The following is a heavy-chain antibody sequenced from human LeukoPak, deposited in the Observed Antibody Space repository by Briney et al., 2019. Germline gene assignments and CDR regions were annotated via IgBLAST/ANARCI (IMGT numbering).Heavy chain of an antibody. CDR1: GGSFSGYY. V-gene: IGHV4-34*01. CDR3: ARGEPHYYYDSNGYYYP. CDR2: INHSGST. J-gene: IGHJ5*02. D-gene: IGHD3-22*01. Sequence: SETLSLTCAVYGGSFSGYYWSWIRQPPGKGLEWIGEINHSGSTNYNPSLKSRVTISVDTSKNQFSLKLSSVTAADTAVYYCARGEPHYYYDSNGYYYPWGQGTLVTVSS.